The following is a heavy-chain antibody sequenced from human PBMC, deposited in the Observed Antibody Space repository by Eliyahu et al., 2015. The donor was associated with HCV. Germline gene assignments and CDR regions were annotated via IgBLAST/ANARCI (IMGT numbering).Heavy chain of an antibody. Sequence: QVQLQESGPGLVKPSETLSLTCTVSGGSISSYYWSWIRQPPGKGLEWIGYIYYSGSTNYNPSLKSRVTISVDTSKNQFSLKLSSVTAADTAVYYCARGARWEPRAWFDPWGQGTLVTVSS. D-gene: IGHD1-26*01. CDR3: ARGARWEPRAWFDP. J-gene: IGHJ5*02. CDR1: GGSISSYY. V-gene: IGHV4-59*01. CDR2: IYYSGST.